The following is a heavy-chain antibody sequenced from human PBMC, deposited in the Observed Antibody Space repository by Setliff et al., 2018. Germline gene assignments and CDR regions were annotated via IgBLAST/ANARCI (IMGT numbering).Heavy chain of an antibody. CDR2: INTNTGNP. Sequence: ASVKVSCKASGYTFTSYGFSWVRQAPGQGLEWMGWINTNTGNPSYAQGFTGRFVFSLDTSVSTAYLQISSLKAEDTAVYYCARASRFGTIRYRGDYYMDVWGKGTTVTVSS. D-gene: IGHD3-10*01. CDR1: GYTFTSYG. V-gene: IGHV7-4-1*02. J-gene: IGHJ6*03. CDR3: ARASRFGTIRYRGDYYMDV.